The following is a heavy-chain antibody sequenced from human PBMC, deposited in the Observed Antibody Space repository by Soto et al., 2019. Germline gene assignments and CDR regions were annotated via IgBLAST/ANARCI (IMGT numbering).Heavy chain of an antibody. CDR1: GFAFSGYW. CDR2: IKQDGSEK. Sequence: EVQLVESGGDLVQPGGSLRISCAASGFAFSGYWMSWVRQAPGKGLEGVANIKQDGSEKYYVDSVKGRFTISRDNAKNSLYLQMNSLRVEDTAVYYCARATSVDAYWGQGTLVTVSS. D-gene: IGHD5-12*01. J-gene: IGHJ4*02. CDR3: ARATSVDAY. V-gene: IGHV3-7*01.